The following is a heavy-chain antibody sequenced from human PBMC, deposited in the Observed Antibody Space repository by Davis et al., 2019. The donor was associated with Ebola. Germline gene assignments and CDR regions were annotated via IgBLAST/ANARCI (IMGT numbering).Heavy chain of an antibody. CDR1: GFTFSGSA. V-gene: IGHV3-73*01. Sequence: GGSLRLSCAASGFTFSGSAMHWVRQASGKGLEWVGRIRSKANSYATAYAASVKGRFTISRDDSKNTGYLQMNSLKTEDTAVYYCTTTTVTWGYWGQGTLVTVSS. D-gene: IGHD4-17*01. CDR3: TTTTVTWGY. J-gene: IGHJ4*02. CDR2: IRSKANSYAT.